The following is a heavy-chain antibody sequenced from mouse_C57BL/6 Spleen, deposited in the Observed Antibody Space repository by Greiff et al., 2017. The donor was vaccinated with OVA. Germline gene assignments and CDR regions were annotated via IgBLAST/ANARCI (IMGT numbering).Heavy chain of an antibody. J-gene: IGHJ2*01. CDR3: ARGGGRPLDY. D-gene: IGHD1-1*02. Sequence: QVQLKESGAELVKPGASVKMSCKASGYTFTSYWITWVKQRPGQGLEWIGDIYPGSGSTNYNEKFKSKATLTVDTSSSTAYMQLSSLTSEDSAVYYCARGGGRPLDYWGQGTTLTVSS. V-gene: IGHV1-55*01. CDR2: IYPGSGST. CDR1: GYTFTSYW.